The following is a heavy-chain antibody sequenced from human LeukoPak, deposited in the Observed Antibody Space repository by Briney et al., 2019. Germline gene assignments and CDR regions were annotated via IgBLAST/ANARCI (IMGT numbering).Heavy chain of an antibody. V-gene: IGHV3-21*06. Sequence: PGGSLRLSCAASGFTFSTYSMNCVRQAPGKGLEWVSSISSSSTYIYYADSVKGRFTISRDNAKNSLYLQMNSLRAEDTAVYYCGTWTTVASYFDYWGQGTLVTVSS. D-gene: IGHD4-17*01. J-gene: IGHJ4*02. CDR2: ISSSSTYI. CDR3: GTWTTVASYFDY. CDR1: GFTFSTYS.